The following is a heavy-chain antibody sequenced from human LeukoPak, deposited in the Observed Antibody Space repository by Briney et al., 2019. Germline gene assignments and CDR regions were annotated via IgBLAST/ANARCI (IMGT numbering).Heavy chain of an antibody. CDR2: INSDGSST. CDR1: GLTFSSYW. Sequence: PGRSLRLSCTASGLTFSSYWMHWVRQAPGKGLVWVSRINSDGSSTSYADSVKGRFTISRDNAKNTLYLQMNSLRAEDTAVYYCARGYYYFDYWGQGTLVTVSS. V-gene: IGHV3-74*01. CDR3: ARGYYYFDY. J-gene: IGHJ4*02. D-gene: IGHD5-18*01.